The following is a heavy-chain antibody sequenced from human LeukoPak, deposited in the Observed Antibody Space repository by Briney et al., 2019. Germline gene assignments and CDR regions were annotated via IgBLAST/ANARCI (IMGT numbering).Heavy chain of an antibody. CDR3: ARSHYKPGIAVGGYFDY. V-gene: IGHV4-39*01. CDR1: GGSISSSSYN. D-gene: IGHD6-19*01. J-gene: IGHJ4*02. Sequence: SETLSLTCTVSGGSISSSSYNWGWVRQPPGKGLEWIGSIYYSGSTYYNPSLKSRVTISVDTSKNQFSLKLSSVTAADTAVYYCARSHYKPGIAVGGYFDYWGQGTLVTVSS. CDR2: IYYSGST.